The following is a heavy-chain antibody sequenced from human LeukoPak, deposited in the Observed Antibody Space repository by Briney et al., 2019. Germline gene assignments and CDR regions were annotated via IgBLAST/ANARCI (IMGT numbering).Heavy chain of an antibody. D-gene: IGHD2-15*01. CDR3: ARVEVLLPAYFDY. CDR1: GGSISSSNW. Sequence: SETLSLTCAVSGGSISSSNWWSWVRQPPGKGLEWIGEIYHSGSTNYNPSLMSRVTISVDKSKNQFSLKLSSVTAADTAVYYCARVEVLLPAYFDYWGQGTLVTVSS. J-gene: IGHJ4*02. CDR2: IYHSGST. V-gene: IGHV4-4*02.